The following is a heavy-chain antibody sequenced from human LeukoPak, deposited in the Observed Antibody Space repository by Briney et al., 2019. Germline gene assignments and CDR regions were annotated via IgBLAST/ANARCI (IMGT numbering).Heavy chain of an antibody. Sequence: GGSLRLSCAASGFTFSSYAMSWVRQAPGKGLEWVSAISGSGDTTDFADSVKGRFTISRDNSKNTLYLQMNCLRAEDTAVYYCANVGYWGSPDYWGQGTLVTVSS. CDR1: GFTFSSYA. J-gene: IGHJ4*02. V-gene: IGHV3-23*01. CDR3: ANVGYWGSPDY. D-gene: IGHD3-16*01. CDR2: ISGSGDTT.